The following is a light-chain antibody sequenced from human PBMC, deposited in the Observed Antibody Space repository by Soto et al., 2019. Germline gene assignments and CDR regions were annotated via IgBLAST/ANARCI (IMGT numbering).Light chain of an antibody. Sequence: TVLTQTIATLSWSPGESATRSCGASQSVSSYLAWYQQKPGQAPRLLIYDASNRATGIPARFSGSGSGTDFTLTISSLEPEDFAVYYCQQRSNWPIPFGQGTRLEIK. J-gene: IGKJ5*01. CDR1: QSVSSY. CDR3: QQRSNWPIP. CDR2: DAS. V-gene: IGKV3-11*01.